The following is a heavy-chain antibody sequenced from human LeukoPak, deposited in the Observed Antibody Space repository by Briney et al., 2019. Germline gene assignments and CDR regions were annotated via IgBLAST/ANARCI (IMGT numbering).Heavy chain of an antibody. D-gene: IGHD3-22*01. CDR1: GFTFSSYA. Sequence: GGSLRLSCAASGFTFSSYAMSWVRQAPGKGLEWVSGISGSGDNTYYADSVKGRFTISRDNSKSTLYLQMNSLRAEDTAVYYCARDYDSSGYYCAVGYWGQGTLVTVSS. CDR2: ISGSGDNT. V-gene: IGHV3-23*01. CDR3: ARDYDSSGYYCAVGY. J-gene: IGHJ4*02.